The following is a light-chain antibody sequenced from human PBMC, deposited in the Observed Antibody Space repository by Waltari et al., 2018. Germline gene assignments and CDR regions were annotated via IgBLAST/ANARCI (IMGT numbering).Light chain of an antibody. CDR2: WGA. Sequence: DIVLTQSPDSLAVSLGVRATVNCKSSQSVKYSVNNKEYLAWYQQKPGQPHKLQIYWGAIREYGVPGRISGRGSWTDCTRTINSVQAEDVAVYYCQQDYRVLRYAFGPGTNVEIK. CDR1: QSVKYSVNNKEY. J-gene: IGKJ3*01. V-gene: IGKV4-1*01. CDR3: QQDYRVLRYA.